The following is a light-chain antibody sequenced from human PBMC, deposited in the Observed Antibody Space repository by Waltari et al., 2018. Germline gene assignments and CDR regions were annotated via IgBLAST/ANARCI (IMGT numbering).Light chain of an antibody. CDR3: QQYGSSPGT. V-gene: IGKV3-20*01. CDR2: RGS. CDR1: QSVSSSN. J-gene: IGKJ1*01. Sequence: EIVLTQSPGTLSLSPGERATLPCRASQSVSSSNLAWYQQKPGQAPRLLIYRGSTRATGIPDRFSGSGSGSGFTLTISRLEPEDSAVYYCQQYGSSPGTFGQGTKVEIK.